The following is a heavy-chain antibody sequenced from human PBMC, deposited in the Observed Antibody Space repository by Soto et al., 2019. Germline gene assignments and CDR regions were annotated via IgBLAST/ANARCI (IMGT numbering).Heavy chain of an antibody. V-gene: IGHV3-30*18. D-gene: IGHD2-15*01. J-gene: IGHJ6*03. CDR1: GFTFTNYG. CDR3: AKEGCSASRCYPRQYYYYYYHMDV. Sequence: QVQLVESGGGVVQPGRSLRLSCAASGFTFTNYGMHWVRQAPGKGLEWVAVISFDGTNTYYADSVKGRFTISRDNSKNTLFLQRNSLRAEDTAVYFCAKEGCSASRCYPRQYYYYYYHMDVWGKGTTVTVSS. CDR2: ISFDGTNT.